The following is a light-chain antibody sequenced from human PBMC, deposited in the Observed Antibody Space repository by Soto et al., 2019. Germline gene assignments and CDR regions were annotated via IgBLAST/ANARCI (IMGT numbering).Light chain of an antibody. J-gene: IGLJ3*02. V-gene: IGLV2-14*01. CDR2: EVY. CDR3: ISYIPSTTTHWV. CDR1: NTDVGGYDS. Sequence: QSALTQPASVSGSPGQSITISCIGTNTDVGGYDSVSWYQHHPGKAPKMLIFEVYNRPSGISDRFSGSKSGDTASLTISGLQAEDEADYYCISYIPSTTTHWVFGGGTKLTVL.